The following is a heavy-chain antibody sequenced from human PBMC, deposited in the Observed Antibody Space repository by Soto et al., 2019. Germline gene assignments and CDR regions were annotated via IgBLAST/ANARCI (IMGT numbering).Heavy chain of an antibody. CDR3: VRVGHINWFDP. CDR1: GGSISSGDYY. J-gene: IGHJ5*02. CDR2: IYYSGSS. D-gene: IGHD2-21*01. Sequence: QVPLQESGPGLVKPSQTLSLTCTVSGGSISSGDYYWSWIRQPPGKGLEWIGYIYYSGSSYYNPSLKSRVTISVDTSKNQFSLKLSSVTAADTAVYYCVRVGHINWFDPWGQGTLVTVSS. V-gene: IGHV4-30-4*01.